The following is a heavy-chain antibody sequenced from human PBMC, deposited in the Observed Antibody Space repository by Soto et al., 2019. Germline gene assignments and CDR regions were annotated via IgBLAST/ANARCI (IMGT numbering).Heavy chain of an antibody. J-gene: IGHJ6*02. D-gene: IGHD5-18*01. CDR3: ARTHDRYGYVKNYYYGMDV. Sequence: EVQLVESGGGLVQPGGSLRLSCAASGFTFSSYSMNWFRQAPGKGLEWVSYISSSSSTIYYADSVKGRFTISRDNAKNSLYLQMNSLRDEDTAVYYCARTHDRYGYVKNYYYGMDVWGQGTTVTVSS. CDR2: ISSSSSTI. V-gene: IGHV3-48*02. CDR1: GFTFSSYS.